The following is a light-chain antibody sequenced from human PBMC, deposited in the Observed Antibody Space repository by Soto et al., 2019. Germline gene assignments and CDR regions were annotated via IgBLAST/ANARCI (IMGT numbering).Light chain of an antibody. V-gene: IGKV3-20*01. CDR3: QQYGSSQWT. CDR2: GAS. J-gene: IGKJ1*01. Sequence: EIVLTQSPGNLSLSPGERATLSCRASQSVSSSYLSWYQQKPGQAPRLLIYGASSRATGIPDRFSGSGSGTDFTLTISILEPEDFAVYYCQQYGSSQWTFGQGTKVEIK. CDR1: QSVSSSY.